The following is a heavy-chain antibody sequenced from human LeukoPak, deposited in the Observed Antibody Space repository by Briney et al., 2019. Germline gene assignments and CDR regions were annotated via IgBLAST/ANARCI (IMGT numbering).Heavy chain of an antibody. CDR1: GFTFNTYW. CDR3: ASQQSFLYYYMDV. D-gene: IGHD2/OR15-2a*01. Sequence: GGSLRLSCAASGFTFNTYWMHWVRQAPGKGLVWVSSINADGSSTSYADSMKGRFTISRDNAKNTLYLQMNSLRAEDTAVYYCASQQSFLYYYMDVWGKGTTVTVSS. CDR2: INADGSST. V-gene: IGHV3-74*01. J-gene: IGHJ6*03.